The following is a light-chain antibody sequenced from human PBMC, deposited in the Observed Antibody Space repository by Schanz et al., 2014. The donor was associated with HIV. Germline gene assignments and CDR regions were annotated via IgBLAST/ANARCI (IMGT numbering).Light chain of an antibody. Sequence: DIQMTQSPSTLSASVGDGVTITCRASQYISRWLAWYQQKPGQAPHLLIYQASTLQTGVSSRFSGSGSGTEFTLTISGLLPDDFATYFCQQYNRYSATFGPGTKLDIK. J-gene: IGKJ2*01. CDR1: QYISRW. CDR2: QAS. V-gene: IGKV1-5*03. CDR3: QQYNRYSAT.